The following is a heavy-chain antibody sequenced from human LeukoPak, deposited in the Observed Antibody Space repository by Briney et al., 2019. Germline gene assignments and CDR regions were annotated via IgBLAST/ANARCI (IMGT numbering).Heavy chain of an antibody. V-gene: IGHV3-23*01. Sequence: GGSLRLSCAASGFTFSSYAMSWVRQAPGKGLKWVSAISGSGGSTYCADSVKGRFTISKDNSKNPLYLQMNSLRGEDTAVYYCASRPHYYYGMDVWGQGTTVTVSS. J-gene: IGHJ6*02. CDR3: ASRPHYYYGMDV. CDR2: ISGSGGST. CDR1: GFTFSSYA.